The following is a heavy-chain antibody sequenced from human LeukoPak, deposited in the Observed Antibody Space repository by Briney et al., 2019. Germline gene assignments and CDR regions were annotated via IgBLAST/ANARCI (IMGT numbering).Heavy chain of an antibody. D-gene: IGHD2/OR15-2a*01. CDR1: GFNFNDYY. V-gene: IGHV3-11*01. Sequence: GGSLRLSCAVSGFNFNDYYMAWIRQAPGKGLEWVSYISSRSRTIYYADSVKGRLTISRDNTKSSLYLQMNSLRVEDTAVYYCARDTWNSHYYFDHWGQGILVTVSS. CDR2: ISSRSRTI. CDR3: ARDTWNSHYYFDH. J-gene: IGHJ4*02.